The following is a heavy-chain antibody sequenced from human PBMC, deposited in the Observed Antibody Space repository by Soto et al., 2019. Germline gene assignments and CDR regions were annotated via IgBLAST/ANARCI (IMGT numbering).Heavy chain of an antibody. D-gene: IGHD4-17*01. J-gene: IGHJ5*02. CDR1: GFTFSSYA. V-gene: IGHV3-23*01. CDR3: AKDTRPYGVAWFDP. CDR2: ISGSGGST. Sequence: PGESLKISCAASGFTFSSYAMSWVRQAPGKGLEWVSAISGSGGSTYYADSVKGRFTISRDNSKNTLYLQMNSLRAEDTAVYYCAKDTRPYGVAWFDPWGQGTLVTVSS.